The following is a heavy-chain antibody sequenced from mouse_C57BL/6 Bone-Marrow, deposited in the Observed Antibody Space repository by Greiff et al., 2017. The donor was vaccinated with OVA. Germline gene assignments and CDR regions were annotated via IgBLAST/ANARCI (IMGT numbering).Heavy chain of an antibody. CDR2: FYPGSGSI. CDR3: ARHEELLRGGAMDY. CDR1: GYTFPGYN. J-gene: IGHJ4*01. V-gene: IGHV1-62-2*01. Sequence: QVQLPQSGAELVKPGATVKLSCQASGYTFPGYNINWVKERAGQGLEWVGWFYPGSGSIKYNEKFKDKATLTADKSSSTVYMELSRLTSEDSAVYFCARHEELLRGGAMDYWGQGTSVTVSS. D-gene: IGHD1-1*01.